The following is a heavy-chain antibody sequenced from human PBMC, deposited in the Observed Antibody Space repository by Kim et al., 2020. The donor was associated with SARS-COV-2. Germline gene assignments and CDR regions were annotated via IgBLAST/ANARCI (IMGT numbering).Heavy chain of an antibody. V-gene: IGHV3-13*05. CDR3: ARSGYCSSTSCYIGEYWYFDL. D-gene: IGHD2-2*02. CDR1: GFTFSSYD. J-gene: IGHJ2*01. Sequence: GGSLRLSCAASGFTFSSYDMDWVRQATGKGLEWVSAIGTAGDPYYPGSVKGRFTISRENAKNSLYLQMNSLRAGDTAVYYCARSGYCSSTSCYIGEYWYFDLWGRGTLVTVSS. CDR2: IGTAGDP.